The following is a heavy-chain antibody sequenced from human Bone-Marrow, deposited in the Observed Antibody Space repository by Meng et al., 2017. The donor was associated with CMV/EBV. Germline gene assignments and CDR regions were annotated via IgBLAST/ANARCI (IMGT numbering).Heavy chain of an antibody. V-gene: IGHV1-69*05. CDR2: IIPIFGTA. J-gene: IGHJ4*02. CDR3: AKSKLHYDFWSGYYIAVDY. D-gene: IGHD3-3*01. CDR1: GGTFSSYA. Sequence: SVKVSCKASGGTFSSYAISWVRQAPGQGLEWMGGIIPIFGTANYAQKFQGRVTITTDESTSTAYMELSSLRSEDTAVYYCAKSKLHYDFWSGYYIAVDYWGQGTLVPVSS.